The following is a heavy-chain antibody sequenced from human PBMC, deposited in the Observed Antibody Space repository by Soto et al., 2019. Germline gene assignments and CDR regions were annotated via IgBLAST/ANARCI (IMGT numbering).Heavy chain of an antibody. CDR3: AKASGWFGEFDY. CDR2: ISGSGGST. CDR1: GFTFSSYA. J-gene: IGHJ4*02. V-gene: IGHV3-23*01. D-gene: IGHD3-10*01. Sequence: EVQLLESGGGLVQPGGSLRLSCAASGFTFSSYAMSWVRQAPGKGLEWVSAISGSGGSTYYADSVKGRFTISRDNSKNTLYLQMISLRAEDTAVYSCAKASGWFGEFDYWGQGTLVTVSS.